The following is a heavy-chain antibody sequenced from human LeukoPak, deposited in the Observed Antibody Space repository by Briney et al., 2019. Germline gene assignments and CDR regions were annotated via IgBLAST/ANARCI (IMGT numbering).Heavy chain of an antibody. CDR3: ARHHYSYYYDSSGYIDY. CDR2: IYYSGST. Sequence: SETLSLTCTVSGDSISSGGFHWSWIRQHPGKGLEWIGSIYYSGSTYYNPSLKSRVTISVDTSKNQFSLKLSSVTAADTAVYYCARHHYSYYYDSSGYIDYWGQGTLVTVSS. J-gene: IGHJ4*02. V-gene: IGHV4-39*01. CDR1: GDSISSGGFH. D-gene: IGHD3-22*01.